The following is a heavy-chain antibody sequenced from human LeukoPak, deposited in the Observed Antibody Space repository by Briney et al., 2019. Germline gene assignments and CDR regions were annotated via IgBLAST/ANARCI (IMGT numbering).Heavy chain of an antibody. CDR3: ARGAWATRLGS. D-gene: IGHD2-15*01. Sequence: SETLSLTCAVYGESLNSYYWSWIRQPPGKGLEWIGEIYESGSTEYNPSLKSRVTISMVPSKQQFSLSLTSVTAADTAVYYCARGAWATRLGSWGLGTPVIVPS. CDR1: GESLNSYY. J-gene: IGHJ4*02. CDR2: IYESGST. V-gene: IGHV4-34*01.